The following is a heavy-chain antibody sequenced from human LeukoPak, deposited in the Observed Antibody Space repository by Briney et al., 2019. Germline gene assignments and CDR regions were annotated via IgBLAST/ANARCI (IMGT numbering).Heavy chain of an antibody. Sequence: PGGSLRLSCAASGFTFSSYWMNWARQAPGKRLEWVASINHNGNVNYYVDSVKGRFTISRDNAKNSLYLQMSNLRAEDTAVNFCARGGGLDVWGQGATVTVSS. J-gene: IGHJ6*02. CDR2: INHNGNVN. D-gene: IGHD3-16*01. CDR1: GFTFSSYW. CDR3: ARGGGLDV. V-gene: IGHV3-7*03.